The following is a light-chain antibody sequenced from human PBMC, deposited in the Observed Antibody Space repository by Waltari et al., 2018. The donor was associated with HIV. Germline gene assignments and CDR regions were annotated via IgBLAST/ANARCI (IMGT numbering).Light chain of an antibody. CDR3: QSYDSSLSGWV. J-gene: IGLJ2*01. CDR2: GAR. Sequence: QSVLTQPPSVSGAPGQRVTISCTGSGSNIGAGYDAHWNQQLPGTAPKLLLRGARHRPSGVPDRFCCAKSGTSASLAITGLQAVDEADYDCQSYDSSLSGWVFGGGTKLTVL. V-gene: IGLV1-40*01. CDR1: GSNIGAGYD.